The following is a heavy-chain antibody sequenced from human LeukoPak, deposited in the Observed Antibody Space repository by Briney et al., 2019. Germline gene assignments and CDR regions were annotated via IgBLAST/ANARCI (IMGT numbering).Heavy chain of an antibody. Sequence: SETLSLTCTVSGYSISSGYYWGWIRQPPGKGLEWIGSIYHSGSTYYNPSLKSRVTISVDTSKNQFSLKLSSVTAADTAVYYCARDNDSRDPPHFDYWGQGALVTVSS. CDR1: GYSISSGYY. CDR2: IYHSGST. D-gene: IGHD3-16*01. CDR3: ARDNDSRDPPHFDY. V-gene: IGHV4-38-2*02. J-gene: IGHJ4*02.